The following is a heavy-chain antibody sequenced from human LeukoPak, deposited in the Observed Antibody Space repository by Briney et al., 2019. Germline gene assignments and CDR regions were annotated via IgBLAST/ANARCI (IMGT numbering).Heavy chain of an antibody. CDR2: ISAYNGNT. J-gene: IGHJ4*02. Sequence: ASVKVSCRASGYTFTSYGISWVRQAPGQGLEWMGWISAYNGNTNYAQKLQGRVTMTTDTSTSTAYMELRSLRSDDTAVYYCAREPQELLSFDYWGQGTLVTVSS. CDR1: GYTFTSYG. D-gene: IGHD1-26*01. CDR3: AREPQELLSFDY. V-gene: IGHV1-18*01.